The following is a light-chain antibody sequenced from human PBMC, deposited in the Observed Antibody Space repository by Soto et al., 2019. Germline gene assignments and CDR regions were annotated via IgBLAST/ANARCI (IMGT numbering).Light chain of an antibody. V-gene: IGLV1-40*01. CDR2: ANT. Sequence: QPVLTQPPSVSGAPGQRVTMSCTGSSSNIGAGYDVHWYKQVPGTAPRLLIFANTNRPSGVPDRFSGSKSGTSASLAISGLQAEDEADYYCQSYDTSLSGTVFGGGTKVTVL. CDR1: SSNIGAGYD. CDR3: QSYDTSLSGTV. J-gene: IGLJ2*01.